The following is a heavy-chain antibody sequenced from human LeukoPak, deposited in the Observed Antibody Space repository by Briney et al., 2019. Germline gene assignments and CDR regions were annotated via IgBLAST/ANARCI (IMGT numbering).Heavy chain of an antibody. V-gene: IGHV3-72*01. CDR3: ARVRYCSSTSCRGALDI. Sequence: PGGSLRLSCAASGFTFSDHYMDWVRQAPGKGLEWVGRTRNKANSYTTEYAASVKGRFTISRDDSKNSLYLQMNSLKTEDTAVYYGARVRYCSSTSCRGALDIWGQGTMVTVSS. J-gene: IGHJ3*02. CDR2: TRNKANSYTT. CDR1: GFTFSDHY. D-gene: IGHD2-2*01.